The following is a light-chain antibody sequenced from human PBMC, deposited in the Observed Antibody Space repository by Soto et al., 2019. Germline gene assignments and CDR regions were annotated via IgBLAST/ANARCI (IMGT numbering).Light chain of an antibody. CDR1: QSVSSY. CDR3: QQRSNWPLT. V-gene: IGKV3-11*01. CDR2: DAS. J-gene: IGKJ4*01. Sequence: EIVLTQSPATLSLSPGERATLSCRASQSVSSYLAWYQQKPGQAPRILIYDASNRATGIPARFSGSGSGTDFTLTISRLEPEDFPVYYCQQRSNWPLTFGGGTKVEIK.